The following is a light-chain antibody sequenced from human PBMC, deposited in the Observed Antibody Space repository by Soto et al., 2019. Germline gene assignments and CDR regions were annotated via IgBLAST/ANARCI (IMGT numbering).Light chain of an antibody. CDR3: QKYNSAPHT. CDR1: QGISKY. Sequence: DIQMTQSPSSLSASVGDRVTITCRASQGISKYLAWYHQKPGKVPKLLIYAASTLQSVVPSRFSGSGSGTDFTLTISSLQPEDVATYSCQKYNSAPHTFGQGTKREI. V-gene: IGKV1-27*01. J-gene: IGKJ2*01. CDR2: AAS.